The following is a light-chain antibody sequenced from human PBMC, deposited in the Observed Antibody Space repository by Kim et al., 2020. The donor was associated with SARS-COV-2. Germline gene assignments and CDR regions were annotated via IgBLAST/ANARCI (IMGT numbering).Light chain of an antibody. CDR2: QDN. CDR1: KLGDKY. CDR3: QAWDSSRTV. Sequence: SVSPGQTASITCSGDKLGDKYACWYQQKPGQSPVLVIYQDNKRPSGIPERFSGSNSGNTATLTISGTQAMDEADYYCQAWDSSRTVCGGGTQLTVL. J-gene: IGLJ3*02. V-gene: IGLV3-1*01.